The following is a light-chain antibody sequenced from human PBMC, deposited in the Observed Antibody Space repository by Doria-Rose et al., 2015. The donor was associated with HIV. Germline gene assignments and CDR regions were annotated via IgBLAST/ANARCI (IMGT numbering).Light chain of an antibody. Sequence: TQSPGTLSLSPGERATLSCRASQSFSSTYLAWYQQQPGQAPSLLIYDRFTRATGVPDRISASGSVTDFTLTINRLEPEDFALYYCHQYGTSWTFGQGTKVEI. J-gene: IGKJ1*01. CDR3: HQYGTSWT. CDR2: DRF. V-gene: IGKV3-20*01. CDR1: QSFSSTY.